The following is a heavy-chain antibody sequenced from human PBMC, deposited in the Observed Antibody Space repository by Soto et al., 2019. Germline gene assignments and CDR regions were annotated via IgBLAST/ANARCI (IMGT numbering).Heavy chain of an antibody. D-gene: IGHD6-6*01. CDR3: ASREEARPF. CDR1: GGSINPDSW. CDR2: IHRIRGA. J-gene: IGHJ4*02. Sequence: PSETLSLTCAVSGGSINPDSWWTWVRQPLGKGLGWIGQIHRIRGANDNSSLKSRVTISIGRSANHFSLRVYSVTAADTAFSYCASREEARPFWGQGALVTISS. V-gene: IGHV4-4*02.